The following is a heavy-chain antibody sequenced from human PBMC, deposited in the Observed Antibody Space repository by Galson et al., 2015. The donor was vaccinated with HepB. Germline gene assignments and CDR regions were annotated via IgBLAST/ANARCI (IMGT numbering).Heavy chain of an antibody. D-gene: IGHD3-10*01. J-gene: IGHJ6*03. CDR1: GYTFTSYG. CDR2: ISAYNGNT. CDR3: ARDPPSYVWFREFLNPYYYMDV. V-gene: IGHV1-18*01. Sequence: SVKVSCKASGYTFTSYGISWVRQAPGQGLEWMGWISAYNGNTNYAQKLQGRVTMTTDTSTSTAYMELRSLRSDDTAVYYCARDPPSYVWFREFLNPYYYMDVWGKGTTVTVSS.